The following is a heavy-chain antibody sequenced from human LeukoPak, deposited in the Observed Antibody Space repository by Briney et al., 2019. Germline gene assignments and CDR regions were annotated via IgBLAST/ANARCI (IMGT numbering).Heavy chain of an antibody. D-gene: IGHD1-14*01. V-gene: IGHV3-53*01. Sequence: GGSLRLSCAASGLTVIRNDMTWVRQAPGKGLEWVSVLYSDGNTKYADSVQGRFTISRDNSKNTLYLEMNSLSPDDTAVYYCARGVEPLAANTLAYWGQGTLVTVSS. J-gene: IGHJ4*02. CDR3: ARGVEPLAANTLAY. CDR2: LYSDGNT. CDR1: GLTVIRND.